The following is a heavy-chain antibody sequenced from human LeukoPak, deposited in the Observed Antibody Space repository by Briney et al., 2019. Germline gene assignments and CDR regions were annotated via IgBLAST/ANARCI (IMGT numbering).Heavy chain of an antibody. CDR1: GFTFSSYS. CDR2: ISWNSGSI. D-gene: IGHD2-15*01. Sequence: GGSLRLSCAASGFTFSSYSMNWVRQAPGKGLEWVSGISWNSGSIGYADSVKGRFTISRDNAKNSLYLQMNSLRAEGMALYYCAKDYCSGGSCYLGDAFDIWGQGTMVTVSS. J-gene: IGHJ3*02. CDR3: AKDYCSGGSCYLGDAFDI. V-gene: IGHV3-9*03.